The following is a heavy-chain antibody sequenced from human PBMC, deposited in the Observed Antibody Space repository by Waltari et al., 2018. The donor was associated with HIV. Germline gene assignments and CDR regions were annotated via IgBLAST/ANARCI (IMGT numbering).Heavy chain of an antibody. Sequence: DVHMVQFGGGLVQPGESLRLSCVGSGFTFEHYAMHWVRQGPGKGLQWVASINSYRVIIAYAASVKGRFTISRDNAKSSLYLQMNNLKPEDTALYFCAKDVGFLTHPDSGADSWGRGTLVTVTS. J-gene: IGHJ4*02. V-gene: IGHV3-9*01. D-gene: IGHD2-15*01. CDR2: INSYRVII. CDR3: AKDVGFLTHPDSGADS. CDR1: GFTFEHYA.